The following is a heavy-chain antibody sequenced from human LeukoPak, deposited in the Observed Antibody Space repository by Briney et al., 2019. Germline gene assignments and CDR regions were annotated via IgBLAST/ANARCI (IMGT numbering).Heavy chain of an antibody. CDR3: ARGPIGRQLVRYYYYYMDV. J-gene: IGHJ6*03. CDR2: INHSGST. V-gene: IGHV4-30-4*08. Sequence: PSQTLSLTCTVSGGSISSGDYYWSWIRQPPGKGLEWIGEINHSGSTNYNPSLKSRVTISVDTSKNQFSLKLSSVTAADTAVYYCARGPIGRQLVRYYYYYMDVWGKGTTVTVSS. D-gene: IGHD6-6*01. CDR1: GGSISSGDYY.